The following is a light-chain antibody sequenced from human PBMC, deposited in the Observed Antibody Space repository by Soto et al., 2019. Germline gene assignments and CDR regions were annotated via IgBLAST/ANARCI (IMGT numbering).Light chain of an antibody. J-gene: IGKJ1*01. CDR2: GAS. CDR3: LQYRISGT. Sequence: VVTQSRGSLHLALGERPTLCSRASQNIRSKLAWYEQKPGQAPRLLISGASNRATGIPDRFSGSGSGTDFSLTFSRMEPEEFAVYYCLQYRISGTFGQGTKVDIK. CDR1: QNIRSK. V-gene: IGKV3-20*01.